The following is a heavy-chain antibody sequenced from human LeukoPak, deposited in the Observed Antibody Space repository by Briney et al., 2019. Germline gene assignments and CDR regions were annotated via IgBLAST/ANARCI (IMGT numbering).Heavy chain of an antibody. Sequence: ASVKVSCKASGGTFSSYAISWVRQAPGQGLEWMGGIIPIFGTANYAQKFQGRVTITADESTSTAYMELSSLRSEDTAVYYCAINRRLQHIVGATTKHYYYYYYMGVWGKGTTVTISS. D-gene: IGHD1-26*01. V-gene: IGHV1-69*13. J-gene: IGHJ6*03. CDR2: IIPIFGTA. CDR3: AINRRLQHIVGATTKHYYYYYYMGV. CDR1: GGTFSSYA.